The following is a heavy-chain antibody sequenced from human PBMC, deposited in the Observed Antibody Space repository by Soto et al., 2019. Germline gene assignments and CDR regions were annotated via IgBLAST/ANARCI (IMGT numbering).Heavy chain of an antibody. Sequence: QVQLVPSGAEVKKPGASVKVSCKSSGYTFTSYGISWVRQAPGQGFEWMGWISAYNGNTNYAQKLQGRVTMSTDTSTSTAYMELRSRRSDDTAMYYCARVKSSGYYGPIRPQFDYWGQGTLVTVSS. CDR1: GYTFTSYG. CDR3: ARVKSSGYYGPIRPQFDY. CDR2: ISAYNGNT. V-gene: IGHV1-18*01. J-gene: IGHJ4*02. D-gene: IGHD3-22*01.